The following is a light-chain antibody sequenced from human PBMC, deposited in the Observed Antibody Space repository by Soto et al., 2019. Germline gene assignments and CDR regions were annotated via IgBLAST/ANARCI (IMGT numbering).Light chain of an antibody. CDR3: QQSYSSIT. CDR2: DAS. Sequence: EIVLTQSPGTLSLSPGERATLSFRASQSVSSYLAWYQQKPGQAPRLLIYDASNRATGIPARFSGSGSGTDFTLTISSLQPEDFATYYCQQSYSSITFGQGTRLEIK. CDR1: QSVSSY. V-gene: IGKV3-11*01. J-gene: IGKJ5*01.